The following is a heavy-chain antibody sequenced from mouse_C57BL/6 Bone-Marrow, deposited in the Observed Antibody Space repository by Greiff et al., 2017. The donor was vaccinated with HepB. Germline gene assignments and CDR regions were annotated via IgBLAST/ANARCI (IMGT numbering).Heavy chain of an antibody. J-gene: IGHJ3*01. CDR1: GYTFTDYY. V-gene: IGHV1-84*01. CDR3: ASLYYYGSSYVAWFAY. D-gene: IGHD1-1*01. CDR2: IYPGSGNT. Sequence: QVQLQQSGPELVKPGASVKISCKASGYTFTDYYINWVKQRPGQGLEWIGWIYPGSGNTKYNEKFKGKATLTVDTSSSTAYMQLSSLTSEDSAVYFCASLYYYGSSYVAWFAYWGQGTLVTVSA.